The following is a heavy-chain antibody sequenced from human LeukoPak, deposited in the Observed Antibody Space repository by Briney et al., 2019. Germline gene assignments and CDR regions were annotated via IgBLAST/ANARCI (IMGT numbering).Heavy chain of an antibody. V-gene: IGHV3-21*01. Sequence: GGSLRLSCAASGFTFSSYSLNWVRQAPGKGLEWVSSISSSSNYIYYADSVKGRFTISRDNAKNSLYLQMNSLRAEDTAVYYCARDVVGYCSSNSCKRTLPYFDYWGQGTLVTVSS. CDR3: ARDVVGYCSSNSCKRTLPYFDY. D-gene: IGHD2-2*03. J-gene: IGHJ4*02. CDR1: GFTFSSYS. CDR2: ISSSSNYI.